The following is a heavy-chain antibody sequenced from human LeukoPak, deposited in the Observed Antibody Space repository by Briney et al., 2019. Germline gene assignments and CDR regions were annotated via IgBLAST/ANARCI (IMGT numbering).Heavy chain of an antibody. CDR2: ISGYNDNT. V-gene: IGHV1-18*01. Sequence: ASVKVSCKTSGHTFTSYGINWVRQAPGQGLEWMGWISGYNDNTNYAQKLQGRVTVTTDTSTSTAYMELRSLRSDDTAVYYCARDSSGWYHWFDPWGQGTLVTVSS. J-gene: IGHJ5*02. CDR1: GHTFTSYG. CDR3: ARDSSGWYHWFDP. D-gene: IGHD6-19*01.